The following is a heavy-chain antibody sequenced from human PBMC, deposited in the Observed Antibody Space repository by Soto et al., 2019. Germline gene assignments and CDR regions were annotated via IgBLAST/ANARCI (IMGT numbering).Heavy chain of an antibody. CDR2: MNPNSGNT. V-gene: IGHV1-8*01. Sequence: ASVKVSCKASGYTFTSYDINWVRQATGQGLEWMGWMNPNSGNTGYAQKFQGRVTMTRNTSISTAYMELSSLRSEDTAVYYCTRIPPNARYGSGSYYFDSWGQGTLVTVS. CDR1: GYTFTSYD. CDR3: TRIPPNARYGSGSYYFDS. J-gene: IGHJ4*02. D-gene: IGHD3-10*01.